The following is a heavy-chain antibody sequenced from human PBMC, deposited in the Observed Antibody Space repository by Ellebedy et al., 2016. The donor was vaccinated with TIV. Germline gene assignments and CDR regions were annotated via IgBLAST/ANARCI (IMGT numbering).Heavy chain of an antibody. J-gene: IGHJ5*02. CDR2: ISAYNGDT. D-gene: IGHD2/OR15-2a*01. Sequence: ASVKVSCKASGYTFTNYGISWVRQAPGQGLEWMGWISAYNGDTNYAQRFQGRVTMTTDTSTSTVSMELRSLRSDDTAVYYCARGFYEKFDPWGQGTLVTVSS. CDR3: ARGFYEKFDP. V-gene: IGHV1-18*01. CDR1: GYTFTNYG.